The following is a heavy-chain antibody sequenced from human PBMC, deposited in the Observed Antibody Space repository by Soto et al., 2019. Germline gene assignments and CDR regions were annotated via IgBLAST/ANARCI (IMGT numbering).Heavy chain of an antibody. CDR1: GFTFSSYG. CDR3: AKDEGIVVVVAATGVMDV. CDR2: ISYDGSNK. J-gene: IGHJ6*02. Sequence: GGSLRLSCAASGFTFSSYGMHWVRQAPGKGLEWVAVISYDGSNKYYADSVKGRFTISRDNSKNTLYLQMNSLRAEDTAVYYCAKDEGIVVVVAATGVMDVWGQGTTVTVSS. D-gene: IGHD2-15*01. V-gene: IGHV3-30*18.